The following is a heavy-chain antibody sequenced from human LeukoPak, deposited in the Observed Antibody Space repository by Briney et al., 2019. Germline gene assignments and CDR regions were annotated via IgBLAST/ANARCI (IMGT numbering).Heavy chain of an antibody. D-gene: IGHD6-25*01. CDR2: IKSTTDSGTT. J-gene: IGHJ4*02. Sequence: GGSLRLSCAASGFTFTNAWMTWVRQAPGKGLGWVGRIKSTTDSGTTDYAAPVKGRFTISRDDSKNTMSLQMNSLESEDTAVYYCTYAAFDYWGQGTLVSVSS. CDR3: TYAAFDY. V-gene: IGHV3-15*01. CDR1: GFTFTNAW.